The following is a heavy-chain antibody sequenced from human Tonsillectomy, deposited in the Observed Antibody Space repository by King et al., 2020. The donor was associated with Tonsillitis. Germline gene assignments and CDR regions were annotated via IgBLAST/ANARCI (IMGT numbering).Heavy chain of an antibody. J-gene: IGHJ4*02. D-gene: IGHD3-3*01. V-gene: IGHV4-61*02. CDR3: ARSTDFWSGYYTGVLYYFDY. Sequence: VQLQESGPGLVKPSQTLSLTCTVSGGSISSGSYYWIFVRQPGGKGLEWIGRIYTSGSANYNPSLQSRVTMSVDTSMNQVSLKLSSVTAADTAVYYCARSTDFWSGYYTGVLYYFDYWGQGTLVTVSS. CDR1: GGSISSGSYY. CDR2: IYTSGSA.